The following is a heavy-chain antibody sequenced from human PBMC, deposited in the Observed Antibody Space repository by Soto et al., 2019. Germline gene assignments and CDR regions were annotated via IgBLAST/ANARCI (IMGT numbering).Heavy chain of an antibody. CDR2: IYYSGST. D-gene: IGHD3-22*01. J-gene: IGHJ4*02. V-gene: IGHV4-30-4*01. CDR1: GASISSGDYY. Sequence: TSEILSLTCTVSGASISSGDYYWTWIRQPPGKGLEWIGSIYYSGSTYYNPSLKSRVTISVDTSNNQFSLKLSSVTAADTAVYYCARASYDSSTYYLDYWGQGTLVTVSS. CDR3: ARASYDSSTYYLDY.